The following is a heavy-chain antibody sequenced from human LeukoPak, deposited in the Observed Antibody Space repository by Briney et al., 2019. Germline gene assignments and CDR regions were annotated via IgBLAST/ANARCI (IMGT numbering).Heavy chain of an antibody. J-gene: IGHJ4*02. CDR3: AKGYDSSGRMIDY. D-gene: IGHD3-22*01. Sequence: GGSLRLSCAASGFPFSSYAMSWVRQAPGKGLEWVSAISGSGGSTYYADSVKGRFTISRDNSKNTLYLQMNSLGAEDTAVYYCAKGYDSSGRMIDYWGQGTLVTVSS. V-gene: IGHV3-23*01. CDR1: GFPFSSYA. CDR2: ISGSGGST.